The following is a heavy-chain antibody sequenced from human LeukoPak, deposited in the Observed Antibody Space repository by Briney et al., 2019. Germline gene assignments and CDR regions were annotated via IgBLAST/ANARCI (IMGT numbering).Heavy chain of an antibody. CDR2: IYHSGST. J-gene: IGHJ3*02. CDR1: GCSVSSGYY. V-gene: IGHV4-38-2*02. D-gene: IGHD3-22*01. Sequence: SETLSLTCSVPGCSVSSGYYWGWLRQPPGKGLEWIGSIYHSGSTYYNPSLKSRVTVSVDTSKNQFSLKLSSATAADTAVYYCAKSNGYGLIDIWGQGTMVTVSS. CDR3: AKSNGYGLIDI.